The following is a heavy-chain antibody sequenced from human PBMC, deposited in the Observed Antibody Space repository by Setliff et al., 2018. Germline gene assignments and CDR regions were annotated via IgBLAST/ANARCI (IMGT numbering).Heavy chain of an antibody. CDR2: IYYRGST. CDR3: AKDRLHTWYSSGWLLDY. CDR1: GGSISSSSYY. J-gene: IGHJ4*02. D-gene: IGHD6-19*01. Sequence: SETLSLTCTVSGGSISSSSYYWGWIRQPPGKGLEWIGSIYYRGSTYYNPSLKSRVTISVDTSKNQFSLKLSSVTAEDSALYYCAKDRLHTWYSSGWLLDYWGQGTLVTVS. V-gene: IGHV4-39*07.